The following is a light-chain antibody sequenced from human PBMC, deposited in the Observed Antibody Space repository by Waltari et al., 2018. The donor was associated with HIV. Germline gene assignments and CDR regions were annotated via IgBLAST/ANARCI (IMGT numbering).Light chain of an antibody. J-gene: IGLJ3*02. Sequence: QSALTQPASVSGPPVQSITTSYTTITRDAGDFNFASRYQPRPGKAPKVMIYDFSYRPSGVSNRFSGSKSANTASLTISGLQAEDEAVYYCCSYTSSDTLWVFGGGTKLTVL. CDR2: DFS. V-gene: IGLV2-14*03. CDR3: CSYTSSDTLWV. CDR1: TRDAGDFNF.